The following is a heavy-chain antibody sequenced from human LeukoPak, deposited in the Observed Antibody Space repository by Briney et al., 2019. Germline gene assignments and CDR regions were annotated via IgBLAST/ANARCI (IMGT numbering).Heavy chain of an antibody. D-gene: IGHD3-3*01. Sequence: SVKVSCKASGGTFSSYAISWVRQPPGQGLAWMGVVIPIFSTANYAQKFQGRVTLTADEYTSTAYMELSSLRSEDTAVYYCARALRFGPECWGQGTLVTVSS. CDR1: GGTFSSYA. J-gene: IGHJ4*02. CDR3: ARALRFGPEC. CDR2: VIPIFSTA. V-gene: IGHV1-69*13.